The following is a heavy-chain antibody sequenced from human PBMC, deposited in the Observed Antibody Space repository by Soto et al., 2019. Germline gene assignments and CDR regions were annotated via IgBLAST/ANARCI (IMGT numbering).Heavy chain of an antibody. CDR2: IYYSGST. CDR1: GGSISSYY. D-gene: IGHD1-20*01. V-gene: IGHV4-59*01. Sequence: QVQLQESGPGLVKPSETLSLTCTVSGGSISSYYWSWIRQPPGKGLEWIGYIYYSGSTNYNPSLKSRVTISVDTSKNQFSLKLSSVTAADTAVYYCARDITGMGNWFDPWGQGTLVTVSS. CDR3: ARDITGMGNWFDP. J-gene: IGHJ5*02.